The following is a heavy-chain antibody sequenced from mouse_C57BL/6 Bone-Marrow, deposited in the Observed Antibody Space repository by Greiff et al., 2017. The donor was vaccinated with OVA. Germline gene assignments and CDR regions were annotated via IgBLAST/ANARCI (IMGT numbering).Heavy chain of an antibody. Sequence: DVMLVESGGDLVKPGGSLKLSCAASGFTFSSYGMSWVRQTPDKRLEWVATISSGGSYTYYPDSVKGRFTISRDNAKNTLYLQMSSLKSEDTAMYYCARLRSVDYWGQGTTLTVSS. J-gene: IGHJ2*01. CDR2: ISSGGSYT. V-gene: IGHV5-6*02. CDR3: ARLRSVDY. CDR1: GFTFSSYG.